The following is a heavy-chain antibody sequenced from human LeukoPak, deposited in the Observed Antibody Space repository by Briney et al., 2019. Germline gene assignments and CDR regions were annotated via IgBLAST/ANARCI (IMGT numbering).Heavy chain of an antibody. V-gene: IGHV4-39*01. CDR3: ARKFRERYFDH. J-gene: IGHJ4*02. CDR2: IYYSGHT. CDR1: GGSIITTGNY. D-gene: IGHD5-24*01. Sequence: PSETLSLTCSVSGGSIITTGNYWAWSRQAPGKGLEWIGDIYYSGHTYYNPSLKRRVPISVDTSKNQFSLKLTSVPAADTAVYYCARKFRERYFDHWGQGILVTVSS.